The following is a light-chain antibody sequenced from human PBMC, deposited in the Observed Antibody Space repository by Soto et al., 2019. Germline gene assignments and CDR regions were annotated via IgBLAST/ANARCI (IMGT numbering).Light chain of an antibody. Sequence: EIVLTQSPGPLSLSPGNSAALSCRASQSVTGDKVAWYQQRPGQAPRLLIYGRSTRATDIPARFRGSGSGTDYTLTINRLEPEDFALYYCQLYGNSPFTFGQGTKLEI. J-gene: IGKJ2*01. V-gene: IGKV3-20*01. CDR2: GRS. CDR1: QSVTGDK. CDR3: QLYGNSPFT.